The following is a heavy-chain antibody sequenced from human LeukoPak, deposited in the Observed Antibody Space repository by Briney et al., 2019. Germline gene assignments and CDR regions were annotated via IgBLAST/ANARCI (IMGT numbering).Heavy chain of an antibody. J-gene: IGHJ6*02. V-gene: IGHV3-30*18. CDR3: AKDLVGDYPRGMDV. CDR1: GFTFSSYG. D-gene: IGHD4-17*01. CDR2: ISYDGSNK. Sequence: PGRSLRLSCAASGFTFSSYGVHWVRQAPGKGLEWVAVISYDGSNKYYADSVKGRFTISRDNSKNTLYLQMNSLRAEDTAVYYCAKDLVGDYPRGMDVWGQGTTVTVSS.